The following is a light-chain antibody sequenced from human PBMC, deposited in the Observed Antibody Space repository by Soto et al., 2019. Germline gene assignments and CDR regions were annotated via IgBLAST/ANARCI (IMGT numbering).Light chain of an antibody. CDR1: QSISGT. Sequence: EIVMTQSPATLSVSPGGRATLSCRASQSISGTLAWYQQKPGQAPRLLIYGAFTRATGFPDRFSGSGSGTDFTLTISRLEAEDFAVYYCQQYGDSPRVFGQGTKVDIK. V-gene: IGKV3-15*01. CDR3: QQYGDSPRV. J-gene: IGKJ1*01. CDR2: GAF.